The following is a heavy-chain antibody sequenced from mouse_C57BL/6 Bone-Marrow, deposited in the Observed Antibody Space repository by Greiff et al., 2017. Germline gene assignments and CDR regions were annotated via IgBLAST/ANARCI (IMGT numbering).Heavy chain of an antibody. D-gene: IGHD5-1*01. Sequence: VMLVESGAELVKPGASVKMSCKASGYTFTTYPIEWMKQNHGKSLEWIGNFHPYNDDTKYNEKFKGKATLTVEKSSNTVYLELSRLTADDSAVYYCARSSTFFYYFDYWGQGTTRTVSS. CDR2: FHPYNDDT. V-gene: IGHV1-47*01. CDR1: GYTFTTYP. J-gene: IGHJ2*01. CDR3: ARSSTFFYYFDY.